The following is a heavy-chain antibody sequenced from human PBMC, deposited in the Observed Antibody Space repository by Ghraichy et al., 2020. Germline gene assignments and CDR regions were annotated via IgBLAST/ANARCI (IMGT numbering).Heavy chain of an antibody. CDR3: ARAGSSWHVSFDY. J-gene: IGHJ4*02. D-gene: IGHD6-13*01. CDR1: GYTFTGYY. V-gene: IGHV1-2*06. CDR2: INPNSGGT. Sequence: ASVKVSCKASGYTFTGYYMHWVRQAPGQGLEWMGRINPNSGGTNYAQKFQGRVTMTRDTSISTAYMELSRLRSDDTAVYYCARAGSSWHVSFDYWGQGTLVTVSS.